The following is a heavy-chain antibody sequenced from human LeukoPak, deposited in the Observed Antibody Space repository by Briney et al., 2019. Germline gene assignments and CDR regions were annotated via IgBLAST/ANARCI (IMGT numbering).Heavy chain of an antibody. CDR1: GFTFSSYS. CDR2: ISSSSSTI. J-gene: IGHJ3*02. CDR3: ARRLVDTAMVDPPHAFDI. Sequence: GGSLRLSCAASGFTFSSYSMKWGRQALGKGLEWVSYISSSSSTIYYADSVKGRFTISRDNAKNSLYLQMNSLRDEDTAVYYCARRLVDTAMVDPPHAFDIWGQGTMVTVSS. V-gene: IGHV3-48*02. D-gene: IGHD5-18*01.